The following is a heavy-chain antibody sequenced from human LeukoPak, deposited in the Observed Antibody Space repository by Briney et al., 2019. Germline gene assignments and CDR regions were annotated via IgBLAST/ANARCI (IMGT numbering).Heavy chain of an antibody. CDR3: ARHFTTGSIDH. Sequence: GGSLRLSCGASGSTFSASDMHWVRQPPGKGLEWLAVISRDGSIKYHADSVRGRFTISRDNSHNTLYLQMNSLRAKDTAVYYCARHFTTGSIDHWGQGNLVTVSS. CDR2: ISRDGSIK. CDR1: GSTFSASD. J-gene: IGHJ4*02. V-gene: IGHV3-30*19. D-gene: IGHD3-9*01.